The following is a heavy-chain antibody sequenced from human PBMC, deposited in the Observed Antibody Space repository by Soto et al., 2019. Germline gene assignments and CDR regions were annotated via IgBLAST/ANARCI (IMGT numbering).Heavy chain of an antibody. CDR3: ERSCGESDHKLDY. D-gene: IGHD2-21*01. J-gene: IGHJ4*01. V-gene: IGHV3-23*01. CDR1: GFPFSSYA. Sequence: PGGSLILSCATSGFPFSSYAMTWGRQAPGKGLEWVSAISYGGVSTYYADSVKGRFTISRDSSENTLSLQMNILRVDDTAVYYCERSCGESDHKLDYTG. CDR2: ISYGGVST.